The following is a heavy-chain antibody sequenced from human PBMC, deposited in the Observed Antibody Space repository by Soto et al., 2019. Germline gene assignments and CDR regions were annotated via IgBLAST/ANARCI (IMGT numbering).Heavy chain of an antibody. CDR2: ISGSGGST. J-gene: IGHJ4*02. CDR3: AKYPEVLPTDYCDY. D-gene: IGHD4-17*01. CDR1: GFTFSSYA. Sequence: EVQLLESGGGLVQPGGSLRLSCAASGFTFSSYAMSWVRQAPGKGLEWVSGISGSGGSTYYADSVKGRFTISRDNSKNTLYLQMNSLRADDTAVYYCAKYPEVLPTDYCDYWGQGTLVTVSS. V-gene: IGHV3-23*01.